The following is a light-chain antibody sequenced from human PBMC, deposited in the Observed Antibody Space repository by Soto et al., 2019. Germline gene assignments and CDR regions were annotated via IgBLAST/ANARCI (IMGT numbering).Light chain of an antibody. CDR2: EVS. CDR1: SSDIGGYDY. CDR3: TSYTSSTTNYV. V-gene: IGLV2-14*01. Sequence: QSALTQPASVSGSPGQSITISCTGTSSDIGGYDYVSWYQQHPGKAPKLMIYEVSNRPSGVSNRFSGSKSGSTASLTISGLQAEDEADYYCTSYTSSTTNYVFGSGTKLTVL. J-gene: IGLJ1*01.